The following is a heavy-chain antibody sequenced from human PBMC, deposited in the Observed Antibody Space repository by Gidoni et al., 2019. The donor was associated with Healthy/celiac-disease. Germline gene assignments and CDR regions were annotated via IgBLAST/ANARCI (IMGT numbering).Heavy chain of an antibody. CDR2: IYTSGST. V-gene: IGHV4-61*02. J-gene: IGHJ4*02. D-gene: IGHD1-26*01. CDR3: ARGGLQMVGAKGGFDY. CDR1: GGSISSGSYY. Sequence: QVQLQESGPGLVKPSQTLSLTCTVSGGSISSGSYYWSWIRQPAGKGLEWIGRIYTSGSTNYNPSLKSRVTISVDTSKNQFSLKLSSVTAADTAVYYCARGGLQMVGAKGGFDYWGQGTLVTVSS.